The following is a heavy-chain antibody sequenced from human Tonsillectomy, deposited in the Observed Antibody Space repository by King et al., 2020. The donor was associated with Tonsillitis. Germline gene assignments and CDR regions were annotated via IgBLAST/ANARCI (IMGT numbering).Heavy chain of an antibody. CDR3: ARLGYYYGSGSYYPREEYYFDY. CDR1: GGSISSSSYY. D-gene: IGHD3-10*01. V-gene: IGHV4-39*01. J-gene: IGHJ4*02. Sequence: LQLQESGPGLVKPSETLSLTCTVSGGSISSSSYYWGWIRQPPGKGLEGIGRIYYSGSTYYNPSLKSRVTISVDTSKNQFSLKLSSVTAADTAVYYCARLGYYYGSGSYYPREEYYFDYWGQGTLVTVSS. CDR2: IYYSGST.